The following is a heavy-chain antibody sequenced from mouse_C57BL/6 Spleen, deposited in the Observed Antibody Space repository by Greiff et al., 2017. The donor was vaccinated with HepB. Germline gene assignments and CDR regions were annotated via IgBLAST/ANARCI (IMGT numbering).Heavy chain of an antibody. D-gene: IGHD2-5*01. CDR1: GYTFTSYW. J-gene: IGHJ4*01. CDR2: IDPSDSYT. V-gene: IGHV1-69*01. CDR3: ARRSNYEGYAMDY. Sequence: QVQLQQPGAELVMPGASVKLSCKASGYTFTSYWMHWVKQRPGQGLEWIGEIDPSDSYTNYNQKFKGKSTLTVDKSSSTAYMQLSSLTSEDSAVYYCARRSNYEGYAMDYWGQGTSVTVSS.